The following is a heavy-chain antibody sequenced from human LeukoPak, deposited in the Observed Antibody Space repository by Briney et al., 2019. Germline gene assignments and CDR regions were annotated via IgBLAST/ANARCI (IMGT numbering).Heavy chain of an antibody. CDR3: ARDLTMVRGVIRPYYGMDV. CDR2: INPSGGST. CDR1: GYTFTSYY. D-gene: IGHD3-10*01. J-gene: IGHJ6*02. V-gene: IGHV1-46*01. Sequence: GASVKVSCKASGYTFTSYYMHWVRQAPGQGLEWMGVINPSGGSTSYAQKFQGRVTMTRDTSTSTVYMELSSLRSEDTAVYYCARDLTMVRGVIRPYYGMDVWGQGTTVTVSS.